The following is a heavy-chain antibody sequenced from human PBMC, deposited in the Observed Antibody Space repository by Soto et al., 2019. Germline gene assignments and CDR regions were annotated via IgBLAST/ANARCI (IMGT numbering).Heavy chain of an antibody. V-gene: IGHV6-1*01. CDR3: ARDPEYYYYYGMDV. J-gene: IGHJ6*02. CDR2: TYYRSKWYN. CDR1: GYSVSSNSAA. Sequence: SHTLSLTCAISGYSVSSNSAALNWIRQSPSRGLEWLGRTYYRSKWYNDYAVSVKSRITINPDTSKNQFSLQLNSVTPEDTAVYYCARDPEYYYYYGMDVWGQGTTVTVSS.